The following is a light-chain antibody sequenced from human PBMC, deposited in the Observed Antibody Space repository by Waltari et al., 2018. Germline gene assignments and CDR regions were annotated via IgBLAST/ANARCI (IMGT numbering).Light chain of an antibody. CDR2: EAS. Sequence: EIVLTQSPAALSLSPGESATLSCTASQSIDTDLAWYQQKPGQPPRLLIYEASDGATGIPARFSGSGSGTDFTLTISGLEPEDCALYYCQQQNNWPLTFGGGTKVEI. J-gene: IGKJ4*01. V-gene: IGKV3-11*01. CDR1: QSIDTD. CDR3: QQQNNWPLT.